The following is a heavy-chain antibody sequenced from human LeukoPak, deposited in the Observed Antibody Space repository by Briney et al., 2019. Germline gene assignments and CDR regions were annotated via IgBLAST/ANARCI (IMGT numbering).Heavy chain of an antibody. CDR2: IWYDGSNK. V-gene: IGHV3-33*01. CDR1: GFTFSSYG. Sequence: GRSLRLSCAASGFTFSSYGMHWVRQAPGKGLEWVAVIWYDGSNKYYADSVKGRFTISRDNSKNTLYLQMNSLRAEDTAVYYCARARVVPAAIHWFDPWGQGTLVTVSS. CDR3: ARARVVPAAIHWFDP. J-gene: IGHJ5*02. D-gene: IGHD2-2*01.